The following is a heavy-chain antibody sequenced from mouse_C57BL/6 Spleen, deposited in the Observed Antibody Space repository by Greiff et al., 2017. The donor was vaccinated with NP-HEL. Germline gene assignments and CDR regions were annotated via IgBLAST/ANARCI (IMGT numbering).Heavy chain of an antibody. J-gene: IGHJ2*01. Sequence: QVQLKQPGAELVKPGASVKMSCKASGYTFTSYWITWVKQRPGQGLEWIGDIYPGSGSTNYNEKFKSKATLTVDTSSSTAYMQLSSLTSEDSAVYYCARLHYDYDAYYFDYWGQGTTLTVSS. D-gene: IGHD2-4*01. CDR1: GYTFTSYW. V-gene: IGHV1-55*01. CDR3: ARLHYDYDAYYFDY. CDR2: IYPGSGST.